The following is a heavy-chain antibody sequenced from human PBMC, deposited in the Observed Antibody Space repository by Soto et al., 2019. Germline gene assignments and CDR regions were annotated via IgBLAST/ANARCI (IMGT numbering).Heavy chain of an antibody. D-gene: IGHD3-3*01. CDR3: AKTSADYDFWSGAFDY. CDR1: GVPFNSYA. J-gene: IGHJ4*02. V-gene: IGHV3-23*01. Sequence: GGSMRLSCAASGVPFNSYAMSWVRQAPGKGLEWVSAISGSGGSTYYADSVKGRFTISRDNSKNTLYLQMNSLRAEDTAVYYCAKTSADYDFWSGAFDYWGQGTLVTVSS. CDR2: ISGSGGST.